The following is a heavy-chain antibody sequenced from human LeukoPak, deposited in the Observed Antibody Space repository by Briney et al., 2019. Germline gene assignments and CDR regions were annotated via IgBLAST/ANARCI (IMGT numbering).Heavy chain of an antibody. V-gene: IGHV3-11*04. CDR2: ISSSGSTI. CDR1: GFTFSDYY. CDR3: ARVPGIVVVPAAYFQH. Sequence: GESLRLSCAASGFTFSDYYMSWIRQAPGKGLEWVSYISSSGSTIYYADSVKGRFTISRDNAKNSLYLQMNSLRAEDTAVYYCARVPGIVVVPAAYFQHWGQGTLVTVSS. J-gene: IGHJ1*01. D-gene: IGHD2-2*01.